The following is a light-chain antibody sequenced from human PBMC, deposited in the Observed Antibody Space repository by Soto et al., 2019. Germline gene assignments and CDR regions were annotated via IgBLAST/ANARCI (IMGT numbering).Light chain of an antibody. CDR3: QQYTNLPPVT. Sequence: EIVMTQSPATLSVSPGERVTLSCRASQFISTNLAWYQQRPGQAPRLLIYYASTRANGIPARFSGSGSGTEFSLTISSLQSEDFAVYYCQQYTNLPPVTFGQGTKLEIK. J-gene: IGKJ2*01. CDR2: YAS. CDR1: QFISTN. V-gene: IGKV3-15*01.